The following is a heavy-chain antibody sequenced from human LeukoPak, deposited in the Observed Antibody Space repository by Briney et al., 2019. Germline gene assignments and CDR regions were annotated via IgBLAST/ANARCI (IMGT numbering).Heavy chain of an antibody. V-gene: IGHV4-39*07. Sequence: SETLSLTCTVSGGSISSSSYYWGWIRQPPGKGLEWIGSIYYSGSTYYNPSLKSRVTISVDTSRNQFSLKLSSVTAADTAVYYCAREDIVVVPAAKEGGNWFDPWGQGTLVTVSS. CDR2: IYYSGST. J-gene: IGHJ5*02. D-gene: IGHD2-2*01. CDR3: AREDIVVVPAAKEGGNWFDP. CDR1: GGSISSSSYY.